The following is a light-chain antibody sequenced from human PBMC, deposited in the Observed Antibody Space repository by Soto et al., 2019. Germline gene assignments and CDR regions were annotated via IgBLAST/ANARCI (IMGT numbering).Light chain of an antibody. CDR1: SSKIGSNA. Sequence: QSLLTQPPSSSGTPGQKVTISCSGSSSKIGSNAVNWYQQVPGTAPKLLIYSDDQRPSGVPDRFSGSKSGTSASLAISGLQSEDEADYICAAWNDNLNGPSYVFGTGTKVTVL. CDR3: AAWNDNLNGPSYV. CDR2: SDD. V-gene: IGLV1-44*01. J-gene: IGLJ1*01.